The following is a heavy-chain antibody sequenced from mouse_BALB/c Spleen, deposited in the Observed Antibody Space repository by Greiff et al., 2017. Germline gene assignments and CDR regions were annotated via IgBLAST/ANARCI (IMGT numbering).Heavy chain of an antibody. V-gene: IGHV1-39*01. CDR1: GYSFTGYN. D-gene: IGHD1-1*01. Sequence: EVKLMESGPELEKPGASVKISCKASGYSFTGYNMNWVKQSNGKSLEWIGNIDPYYGGTSYNQKFKGKATLTVDKSSSTAYMQLKSLTSEDSAVYYCARWITTVVATDYYAMDYWGQGTSVTVSS. J-gene: IGHJ4*01. CDR3: ARWITTVVATDYYAMDY. CDR2: IDPYYGGT.